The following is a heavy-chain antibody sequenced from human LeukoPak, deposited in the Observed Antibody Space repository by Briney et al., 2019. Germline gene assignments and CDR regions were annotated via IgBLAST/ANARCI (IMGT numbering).Heavy chain of an antibody. CDR1: GFTFSSYA. CDR3: AKDHYWSIDY. CDR2: ISYDGSNK. Sequence: RPGRSLRLSCAASGFTFSSYAMHWVRQAPGKGLEWVAVISYDGSNKYYADSVKGRFTISRDNSKNTLYLQMNSLRAEDTGVYYCAKDHYWSIDYWGRGTLVTVSS. J-gene: IGHJ4*02. D-gene: IGHD3-3*01. V-gene: IGHV3-30-3*01.